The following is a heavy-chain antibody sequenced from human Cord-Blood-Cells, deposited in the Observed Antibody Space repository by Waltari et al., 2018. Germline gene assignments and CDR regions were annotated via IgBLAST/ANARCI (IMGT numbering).Heavy chain of an antibody. V-gene: IGHV3-53*01. CDR2: IYSGGST. D-gene: IGHD6-19*01. CDR1: GFTVSGTS. J-gene: IGHJ4*02. CDR3: ARGRYSSGFDY. Sequence: EVQLVESGGGLIQPGGSLRLSCAASGFTVSGTSIGWVREAPGKGLEWVSVIYSGGSTYYADSVKGRFTISRDNSKNTLYLQMNSLRAEDTAVYYCARGRYSSGFDYWGQGTLVTVSS.